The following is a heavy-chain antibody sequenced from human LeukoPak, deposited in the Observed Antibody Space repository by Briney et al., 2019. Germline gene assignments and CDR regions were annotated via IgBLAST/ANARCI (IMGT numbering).Heavy chain of an antibody. CDR1: GFTFDDYA. CDR3: AKGNSYDSSGLPFDY. D-gene: IGHD3-22*01. CDR2: ISWNSGSI. J-gene: IGHJ4*02. Sequence: GGSLRLSCAASGFTFDDYAMHWVRQAPGKGLEWVSGISWNSGSIGYADSVKGRFTISRDNARNSLYLQMNSQRAEDTALYYCAKGNSYDSSGLPFDYWGQGTLVTVSS. V-gene: IGHV3-9*01.